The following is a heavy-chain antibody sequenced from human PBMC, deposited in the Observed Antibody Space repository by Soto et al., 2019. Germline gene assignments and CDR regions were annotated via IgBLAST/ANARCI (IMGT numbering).Heavy chain of an antibody. CDR1: GFSFSSSW. D-gene: IGHD2-21*02. CDR3: VRDRRLRGHPFDI. J-gene: IGHJ3*02. Sequence: EVQLVESGGGLVQPGGSLRLSCAASGFSFSSSWMHWVRQAPGKGLVWVSRISFDGTATTSADAVKGRFIISRDNAKNTLFLKMHNLRADDTAMYYCVRDRRLRGHPFDIWGQGTGVSVSS. CDR2: ISFDGTAT. V-gene: IGHV3-74*03.